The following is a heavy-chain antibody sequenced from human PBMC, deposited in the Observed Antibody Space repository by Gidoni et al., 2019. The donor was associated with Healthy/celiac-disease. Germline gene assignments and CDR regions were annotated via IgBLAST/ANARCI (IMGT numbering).Heavy chain of an antibody. CDR3: ARGRSGRIAVAAMYNWFDP. V-gene: IGHV4-34*01. CDR2: INHSGST. J-gene: IGHJ5*02. Sequence: QVQLQQWGAGLLKPSETLSLTCAVYGGSFSGYYWSWIRQPPGKGLEWIGEINHSGSTNYNPSLKSRVTISVDTSKNQFSLKLSSVTAADTAVYYCARGRSGRIAVAAMYNWFDPWGQGTLVTVSS. D-gene: IGHD6-19*01. CDR1: GGSFSGYY.